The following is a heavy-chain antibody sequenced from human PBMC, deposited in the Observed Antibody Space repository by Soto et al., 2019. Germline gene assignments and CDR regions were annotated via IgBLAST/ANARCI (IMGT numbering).Heavy chain of an antibody. CDR2: ISSSSSYI. J-gene: IGHJ4*02. V-gene: IGHV3-21*01. CDR3: ARVGYSGHDY. Sequence: GGSLRLSCASSGFTFISYSMNWVRQAPGKGLEWVSSISSSSSYIYYADSVKGRFTTSRDNAKNSLYLQMNSLRAEDTAVYYCARVGYSGHDYWGQGTLVTVSS. CDR1: GFTFISYS. D-gene: IGHD5-12*01.